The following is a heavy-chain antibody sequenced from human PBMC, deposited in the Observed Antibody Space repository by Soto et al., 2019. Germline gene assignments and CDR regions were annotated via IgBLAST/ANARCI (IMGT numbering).Heavy chain of an antibody. CDR1: GYTFTSYG. Sequence: ASVKVSCKASGYTFTSYGISWVRQAPGQGLEWMGWISAYNGNTNYAQKLQGRVTMTTDTSASTAYMELRSLRSDDTAVYYCARDPGVDVLRYFEMDYWGQGTLVTVSS. CDR2: ISAYNGNT. CDR3: ARDPGVDVLRYFEMDY. D-gene: IGHD3-9*01. J-gene: IGHJ4*02. V-gene: IGHV1-18*01.